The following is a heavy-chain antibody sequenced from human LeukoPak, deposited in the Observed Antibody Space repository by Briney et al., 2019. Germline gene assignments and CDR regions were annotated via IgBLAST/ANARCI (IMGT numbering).Heavy chain of an antibody. CDR1: VGTFSSYA. D-gene: IGHD3-10*01. V-gene: IGHV1-69*04. CDR2: IIPILGIA. CDR3: VYYGSGSYLRVRY. Sequence: SSVKVSCKSSVGTFSSYAISWVRQAPGQGLEWMGRIIPILGIANYAQKFQGRVTITADKSTSTAYMELSSLRSEDTAVYYCVYYGSGSYLRVRYWGQGTLVTVSS. J-gene: IGHJ4*02.